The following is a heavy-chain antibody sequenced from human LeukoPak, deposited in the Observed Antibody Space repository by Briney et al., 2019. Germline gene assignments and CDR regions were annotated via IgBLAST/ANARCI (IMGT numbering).Heavy chain of an antibody. CDR1: GYSISSGYY. D-gene: IGHD1-26*01. CDR2: IYHSGST. CDR3: ARWGIVGATQGFYP. J-gene: IGHJ5*02. Sequence: PSETLSLTCAVSGYSISSGYYWGWIRQPPGKGLEWIGSIYHSGSTYYNPSLKSRVTISVDTSKNQFSLKLSSVTAADTAVYYCARWGIVGATQGFYPWGQGTLVTVSS. V-gene: IGHV4-38-2*01.